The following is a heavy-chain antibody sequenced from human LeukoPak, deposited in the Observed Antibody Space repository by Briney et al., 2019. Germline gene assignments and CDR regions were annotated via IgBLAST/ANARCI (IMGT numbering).Heavy chain of an antibody. CDR3: ARNPPVSSSWIEFAY. D-gene: IGHD6-13*01. V-gene: IGHV1-2*04. J-gene: IGHJ4*02. Sequence: GASVKVSCKASGYTFTGYYMHWVRQAPGQGLEWMGCINPNSGGTNYAQKFQGWVTMTRDTSISTAYMELSRLRSDDTAVYYCARNPPVSSSWIEFAYWGQGTLVTVPS. CDR2: INPNSGGT. CDR1: GYTFTGYY.